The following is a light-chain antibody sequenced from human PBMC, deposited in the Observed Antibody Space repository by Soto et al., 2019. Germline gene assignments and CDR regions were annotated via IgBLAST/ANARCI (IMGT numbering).Light chain of an antibody. Sequence: QSVLTQPPSASGTPGQRVTISCSGSSSNIGSNTVNWYQQLPGTAPKLHIYSNNQRPSGVPDRFSGSKSGTSASLAISGLQSEDEANYYCAAWDDSLNGFAVFGGGTQLTVL. CDR1: SSNIGSNT. V-gene: IGLV1-44*01. CDR3: AAWDDSLNGFAV. CDR2: SNN. J-gene: IGLJ7*01.